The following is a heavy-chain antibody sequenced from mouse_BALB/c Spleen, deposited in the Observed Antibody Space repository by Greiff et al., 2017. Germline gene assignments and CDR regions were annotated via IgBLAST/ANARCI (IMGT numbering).Heavy chain of an antibody. J-gene: IGHJ3*01. V-gene: IGHV5-6-4*01. CDR3: TRDRDGSSEGFAY. Sequence: EVQLVESGGGLVKPGGSLKLSCAASGFTFSSYTMSWVRQTPEKRLEWVATISSGGSYTYYPDSVKGRFTISRDNAKNTLYLQMSSLKSEDTAMYYCTRDRDGSSEGFAYWDQGTLVTVSA. CDR2: ISSGGSYT. D-gene: IGHD1-1*01. CDR1: GFTFSSYT.